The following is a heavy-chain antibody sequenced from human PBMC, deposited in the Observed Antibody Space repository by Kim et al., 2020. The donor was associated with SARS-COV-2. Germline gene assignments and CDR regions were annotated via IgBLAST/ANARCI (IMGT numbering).Heavy chain of an antibody. CDR3: ARFGIYDSGGFDP. V-gene: IGHV4-4*02. J-gene: IGHJ5*02. CDR2: IYHSGST. Sequence: SETLSLTCAVSGGSISSSNWWSWVRQPPGKGLEWIGEIYHSGSTNYNPSLKSRVTISVDKSKNQFSLKLSSVTAADTAVYYCARFGIYDSGGFDPWGQGTLVTVSS. D-gene: IGHD3-22*01. CDR1: GGSISSSNW.